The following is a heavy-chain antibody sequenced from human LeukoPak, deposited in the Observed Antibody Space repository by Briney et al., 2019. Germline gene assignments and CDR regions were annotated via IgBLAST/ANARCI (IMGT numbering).Heavy chain of an antibody. Sequence: GGSLRLSCAPSGFTFSSYWMHWVRQAPGKGLVWVSRINTDGSTITYADSVKGRFTISRDNAKNSLYLQMNSLRAEDTAVYYCARGRSYYNAFDIWGQGTMVTVSS. CDR3: ARGRSYYNAFDI. V-gene: IGHV3-74*01. J-gene: IGHJ3*02. D-gene: IGHD1-26*01. CDR2: INTDGSTI. CDR1: GFTFSSYW.